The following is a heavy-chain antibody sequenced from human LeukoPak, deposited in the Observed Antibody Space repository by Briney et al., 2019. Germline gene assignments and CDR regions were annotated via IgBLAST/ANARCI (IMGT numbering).Heavy chain of an antibody. V-gene: IGHV1-18*01. CDR2: ISAYNGNT. Sequence: ASVKVSCKASGYTFTSYDINWVRQATGQGLEWMGWISAYNGNTNYAQKLQGRVTMTTDTSTSTAYMELRSLRSDDTAVYYCARDRGNDILTGYRIDYWGQGTLVTVSS. J-gene: IGHJ4*02. CDR3: ARDRGNDILTGYRIDY. CDR1: GYTFTSYD. D-gene: IGHD3-9*01.